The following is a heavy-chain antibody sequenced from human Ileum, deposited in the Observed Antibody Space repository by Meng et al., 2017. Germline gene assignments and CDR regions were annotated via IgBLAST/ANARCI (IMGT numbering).Heavy chain of an antibody. D-gene: IGHD4-23*01. CDR2: ISHSGST. CDR1: SGSITSDTY. J-gene: IGHJ4*02. Sequence: QVQLPWSGPGMVKPWGPLSLPFAVSSGSITSDTYWSWVRLPPGKGLEWIGQISHSGSTFYNPSLKSRVTMSVDKSKSQFSLMLTSVTAADTAVYYCARHGGYYQGFWGQGTLVTVSS. V-gene: IGHV4-4*02. CDR3: ARHGGYYQGF.